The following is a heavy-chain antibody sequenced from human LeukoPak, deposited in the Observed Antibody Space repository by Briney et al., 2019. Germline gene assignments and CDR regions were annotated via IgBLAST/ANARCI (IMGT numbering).Heavy chain of an antibody. CDR1: GYTFTNYG. CDR2: MNPNSGNT. D-gene: IGHD2-15*01. V-gene: IGHV1-8*03. J-gene: IGHJ4*02. CDR3: ARHGYCSGGSCYSDY. Sequence: ASVKVSCKASGYTFTNYGISWVRQAPGQGLEWIGWMNPNSGNTGYAQKFQGRVTITRNTSISTAYMELSSLRSEDTAVYYCARHGYCSGGSCYSDYWGQGTLVTVSS.